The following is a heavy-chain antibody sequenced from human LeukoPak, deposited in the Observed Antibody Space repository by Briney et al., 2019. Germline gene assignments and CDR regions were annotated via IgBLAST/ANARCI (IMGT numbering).Heavy chain of an antibody. CDR3: ARWNYDDYGEYFDY. CDR1: GGSISSYF. V-gene: IGHV4-4*07. Sequence: SETLSLTCTVSGGSISSYFWSWIRQPAGKGLEWIGRIYSSGGTTYNPSLKSRVAMSVDTSKNQFSLKLSSVTAADTAVYYCARWNYDDYGEYFDYWGQGTLVTVSS. D-gene: IGHD4-17*01. J-gene: IGHJ4*02. CDR2: IYSSGGT.